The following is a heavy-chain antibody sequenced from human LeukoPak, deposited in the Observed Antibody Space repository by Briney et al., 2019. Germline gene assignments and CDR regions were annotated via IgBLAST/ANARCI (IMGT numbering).Heavy chain of an antibody. CDR1: GDSLSNYY. CDR3: ARDATYYGSGSYYQGFDP. J-gene: IGHJ5*02. CDR2: VYYSGST. D-gene: IGHD3-10*01. V-gene: IGHV4-59*01. Sequence: SETLSLTCTVSGDSLSNYYWSFIRQPPGKGLEWTGYVYYSGSTNYNPSLKSRVTISVDTSKNQFSLKLSSVTAADTAVYYCARDATYYGSGSYYQGFDPWGQGTLVTVSS.